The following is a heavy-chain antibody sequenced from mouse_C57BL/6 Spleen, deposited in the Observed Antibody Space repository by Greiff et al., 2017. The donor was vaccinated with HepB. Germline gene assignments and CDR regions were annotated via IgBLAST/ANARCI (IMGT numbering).Heavy chain of an antibody. CDR3: ARADYGNYFDY. V-gene: IGHV1-69*01. CDR2: IDPSDSYT. Sequence: QVQLQQPGAELVKPGASVKMSCKASGYTFTSYWITWVKQRPGQGLEWIGEIDPSDSYTNYNQKFKGKSTLTVDKSSSTAYMQLSSLTSEDSAVYYCARADYGNYFDYWGQGTTLTVSS. J-gene: IGHJ2*01. D-gene: IGHD2-1*01. CDR1: GYTFTSYW.